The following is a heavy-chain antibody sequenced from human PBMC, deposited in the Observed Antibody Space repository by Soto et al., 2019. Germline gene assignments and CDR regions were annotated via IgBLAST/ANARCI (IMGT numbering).Heavy chain of an antibody. D-gene: IGHD3-22*01. V-gene: IGHV4-34*01. CDR2: INHSGST. CDR1: GGSFSGSY. J-gene: IGHJ4*02. CDR3: ATGVAMKLVIHSDASDKYYFVS. Sequence: SETLSLTCAVYGGSFSGSYWSWIRQTPGKGLEWIGEINHSGSTNYNPSLKSRVTISVDTSKNQFSLKLSSVTAADTAVYYCATGVAMKLVIHSDASDKYYFVSGGQGTQVAVSS.